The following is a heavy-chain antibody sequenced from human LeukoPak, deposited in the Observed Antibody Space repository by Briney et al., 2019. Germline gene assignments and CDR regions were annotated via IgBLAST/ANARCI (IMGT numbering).Heavy chain of an antibody. CDR3: ARDRDYGSGSHSDASDI. V-gene: IGHV3-30-3*01. J-gene: IGHJ3*02. CDR1: GFTFSSYA. CDR2: VSYAGTNK. Sequence: PGRSLRLSCAASGFTFSSYAMHWVRQAPGKGLEWVAVVSYAGTNKYYADSVKGRFTISRDNSKNTLYVQMNSLRPEDTAVYYCARDRDYGSGSHSDASDIWGQGTMVTVSS. D-gene: IGHD3-10*01.